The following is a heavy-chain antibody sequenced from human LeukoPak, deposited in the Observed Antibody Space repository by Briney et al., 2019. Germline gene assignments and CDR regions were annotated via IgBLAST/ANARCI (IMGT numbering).Heavy chain of an antibody. CDR2: IIPIFGTA. D-gene: IGHD1/OR15-1a*01. J-gene: IGHJ4*02. V-gene: IGHV1-69*13. CDR3: ARGGVSWNNDY. CDR1: GGTFSSYA. Sequence: VASVKVSCKASGGTFSSYAISWVRQAPGQGLEWMGGIIPIFGTANYAQKFQGRVTITADESTSTAYMELSSLRSEDTAVYYCARGGVSWNNDYWGQGTLVTVSS.